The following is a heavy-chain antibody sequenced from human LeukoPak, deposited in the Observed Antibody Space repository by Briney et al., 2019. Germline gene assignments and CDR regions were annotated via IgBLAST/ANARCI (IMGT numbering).Heavy chain of an antibody. CDR3: AKDMSSSWYGGFDY. J-gene: IGHJ4*02. D-gene: IGHD6-13*01. CDR2: ISWNSGSI. CDR1: GFTVSTNY. Sequence: GGSLRLSCAASGFTVSTNYVSWVRQAPGKGLEWVSGISWNSGSIGYADSVKGRFTISRDDAKNSLYLQMNSLRAEDTALYYCAKDMSSSWYGGFDYWGQGTLVTVSS. V-gene: IGHV3-9*01.